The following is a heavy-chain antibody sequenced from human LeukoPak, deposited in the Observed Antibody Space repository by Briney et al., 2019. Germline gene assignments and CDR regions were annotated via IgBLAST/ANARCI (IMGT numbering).Heavy chain of an antibody. CDR3: ARGLPRPYYYYGMDV. Sequence: GASVKVSCKVSGYTLTELSMHWVRQAPGKGLEWMGGFDPEDGETIYAQKFQGRVTITRDTSASTAYMEPSSLRSEDTAVYYCARGLPRPYYYYGMDVWGQGTTVTVSS. J-gene: IGHJ6*02. CDR1: GYTLTELS. V-gene: IGHV1-24*01. CDR2: FDPEDGET.